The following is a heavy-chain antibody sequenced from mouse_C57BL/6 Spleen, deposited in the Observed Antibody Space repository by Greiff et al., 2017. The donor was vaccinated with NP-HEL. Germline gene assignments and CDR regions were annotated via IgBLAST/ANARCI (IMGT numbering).Heavy chain of an antibody. Sequence: EVKLVESGGGLVKPGGSLKLSCAASGFTFSSYTMSWVRQTPEKRLEWVATISGGGGNTYYPDSVKGRFTISRDNAKNTLYLQMSRLRSEDTALYYCARHAPTGTGGYFDYWGQGTTLTVSS. J-gene: IGHJ2*01. CDR1: GFTFSSYT. CDR2: ISGGGGNT. V-gene: IGHV5-9*01. D-gene: IGHD4-1*02. CDR3: ARHAPTGTGGYFDY.